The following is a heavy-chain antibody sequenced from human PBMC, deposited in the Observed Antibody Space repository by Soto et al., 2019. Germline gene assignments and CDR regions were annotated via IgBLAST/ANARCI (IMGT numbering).Heavy chain of an antibody. J-gene: IGHJ6*02. D-gene: IGHD5-12*01. CDR1: GGSISSRNW. V-gene: IGHV4-4*02. CDR2: IYHSGST. Sequence: QVQLQESGPGLVKPSGTLSLTCAVSGGSISSRNWWNWVRQPPGKGLEWIGEIYHSGSTNYNPSLKSRVTISVDKSKNQFSLKLSSVTAADTAVYYFARAYSVYDLDYYYYGMDVWGQGTTVTVSS. CDR3: ARAYSVYDLDYYYYGMDV.